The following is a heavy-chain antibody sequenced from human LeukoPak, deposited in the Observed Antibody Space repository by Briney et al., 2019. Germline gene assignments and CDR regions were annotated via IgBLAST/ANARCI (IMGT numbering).Heavy chain of an antibody. J-gene: IGHJ4*02. Sequence: SETLSLTCAVSGGSISSSNWWSWVRQPPGKGLEWIGEIYHSGSTNYNPSLKSRVTISVGKSKNQFSLKLSSVTAADTAVYYCASGGTMVRGVIRPYYFDYWGQGTLVTVSS. CDR2: IYHSGST. CDR3: ASGGTMVRGVIRPYYFDY. CDR1: GGSISSSNW. D-gene: IGHD3-10*01. V-gene: IGHV4-4*02.